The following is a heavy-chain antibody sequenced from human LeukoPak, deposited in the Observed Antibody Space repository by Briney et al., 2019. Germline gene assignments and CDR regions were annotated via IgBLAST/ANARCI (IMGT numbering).Heavy chain of an antibody. CDR2: ISSSSSYI. D-gene: IGHD2-2*01. Sequence: GGSLRLSCAASGFTFSSYSMNWVRQAPGKGLEWVSSISSSSSYIYYADSVKGRFTISRDNAKNSLYLQMNSLRAEDTAVYYCASHCSSTSCYPDYWGQGTLVTVSS. CDR1: GFTFSSYS. V-gene: IGHV3-21*01. CDR3: ASHCSSTSCYPDY. J-gene: IGHJ4*02.